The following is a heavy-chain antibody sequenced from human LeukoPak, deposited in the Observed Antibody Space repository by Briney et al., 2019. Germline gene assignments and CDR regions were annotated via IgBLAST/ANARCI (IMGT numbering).Heavy chain of an antibody. J-gene: IGHJ5*02. Sequence: ASVKVSCKASGYTFTGYYMHWVRQAPGQGLGWMGWINPNSGGTNYAQKFQGRVTMTRDTSINTAYMELSRLRSDDTAVYYCARAVRGVISNWFDPWGQGTLVTVSS. CDR1: GYTFTGYY. D-gene: IGHD3-10*01. CDR3: ARAVRGVISNWFDP. CDR2: INPNSGGT. V-gene: IGHV1-2*02.